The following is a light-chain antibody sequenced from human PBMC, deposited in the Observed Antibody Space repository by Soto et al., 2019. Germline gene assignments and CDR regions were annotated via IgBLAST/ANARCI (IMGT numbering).Light chain of an antibody. CDR2: KAS. CDR3: QQYNSYSRWT. J-gene: IGKJ2*02. CDR1: QSISSW. Sequence: DIQMTQSPSTLSASVGDRVTITCRASQSISSWLAWYQQKPGKAPKPLIYKASSLESGVPTRFSGSGSGTEFTLTISSLQPDDVASYYCQQYNSYSRWTFGQGTKLEIK. V-gene: IGKV1-5*03.